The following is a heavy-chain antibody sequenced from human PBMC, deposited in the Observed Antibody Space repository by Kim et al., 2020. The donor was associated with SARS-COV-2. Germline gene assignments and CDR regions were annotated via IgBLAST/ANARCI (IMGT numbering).Heavy chain of an antibody. Sequence: GGSLRLSCAASGFTFSSYAMHWVRQAPGKGLEWVAVISYDGSNKYYADSVKGRFTISRDNSKNTLYLQMNSLRAEDTAVYYCAREGSSSWSYYYYGMDVWGQGTTVTVSS. CDR3: AREGSSSWSYYYYGMDV. CDR1: GFTFSSYA. V-gene: IGHV3-30-3*01. D-gene: IGHD6-13*01. J-gene: IGHJ6*02. CDR2: ISYDGSNK.